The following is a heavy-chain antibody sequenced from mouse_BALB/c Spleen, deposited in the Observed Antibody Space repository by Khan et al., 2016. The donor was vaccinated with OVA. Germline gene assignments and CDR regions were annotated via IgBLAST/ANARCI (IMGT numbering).Heavy chain of an antibody. CDR1: GFTFSTYG. V-gene: IGHV5-6*01. CDR3: AILAYYNDSGGFDY. CDR2: VSTGGHYT. D-gene: IGHD1-1*01. J-gene: IGHJ3*01. Sequence: EVELVESGGDVVKPGGSLKLSCAASGFTFSTYGMSWVRQTPDKRLEWVATVSTGGHYTYYPDTVKGRFTISRDNAKNTLYLQMSSLKSEDTAILYCAILAYYNDSGGFDYWGQGTLVTVSA.